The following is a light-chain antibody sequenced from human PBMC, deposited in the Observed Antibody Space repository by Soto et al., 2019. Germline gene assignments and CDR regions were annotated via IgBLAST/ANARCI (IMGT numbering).Light chain of an antibody. Sequence: QSVLTQPASVSGSPGQSITISCTGTSGDVGGYNYVSWYQQHPGKAPKLMIYEVSNRPSGVSNRFSGSKSGNTASLTISGLQAEDEADYYCSSYTSSSTLVFXGGTQLTVL. CDR2: EVS. CDR1: SGDVGGYNY. J-gene: IGLJ3*02. V-gene: IGLV2-14*01. CDR3: SSYTSSSTLV.